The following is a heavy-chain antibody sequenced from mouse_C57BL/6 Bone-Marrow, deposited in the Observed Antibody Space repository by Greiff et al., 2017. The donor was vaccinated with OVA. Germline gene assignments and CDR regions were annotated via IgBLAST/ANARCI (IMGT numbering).Heavy chain of an antibody. CDR3: ARRLRRGYFDV. J-gene: IGHJ1*03. CDR2: IYPRSGNT. V-gene: IGHV1-81*01. Sequence: VQGVESGAELARPGASVKLSCKASGYTFTSYGISWVKQRTGQGLEWIGEIYPRSGNTYYNEKFKGKATLTADKSSSTAYMELRSLTSEDSAVYFCARRLRRGYFDVWGTGTTVTVSS. D-gene: IGHD2-4*01. CDR1: GYTFTSYG.